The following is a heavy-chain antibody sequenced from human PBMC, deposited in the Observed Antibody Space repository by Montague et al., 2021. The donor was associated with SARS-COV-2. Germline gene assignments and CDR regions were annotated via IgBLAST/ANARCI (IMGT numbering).Heavy chain of an antibody. D-gene: IGHD2-15*01. CDR1: GFTFTSYW. V-gene: IGHV3-7*04. Sequence: SLRLSCAASGFTFTSYWMAWVRQAPGKGLEWVASLKENGSEKYIXXSLKGRFTISRDNAKDSLYLQMNSLRAEDTAVYYCTRGPRVVAATLWFDPWGQGTQVTVSS. J-gene: IGHJ5*02. CDR2: LKENGSEK. CDR3: TRGPRVVAATLWFDP.